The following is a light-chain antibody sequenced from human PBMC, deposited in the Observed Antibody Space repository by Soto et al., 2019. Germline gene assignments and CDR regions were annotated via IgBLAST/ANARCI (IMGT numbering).Light chain of an antibody. CDR3: SSYTGSTNYV. Sequence: QSALTQPASVSGSPGQSITISCTGTSSDVGIYNYVSWYQQHPGKAPKLMIYQVTNRPSGVSNRFSGSKSGNTASLTISGLQAEDEADYYCSSYTGSTNYVFGTGTTV. CDR2: QVT. J-gene: IGLJ1*01. CDR1: SSDVGIYNY. V-gene: IGLV2-14*01.